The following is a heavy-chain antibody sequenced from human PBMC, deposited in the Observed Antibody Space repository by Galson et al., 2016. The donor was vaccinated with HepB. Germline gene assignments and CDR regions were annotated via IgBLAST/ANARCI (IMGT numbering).Heavy chain of an antibody. D-gene: IGHD3-22*01. CDR1: GGSITDSEYY. CDR2: IYYTGRA. V-gene: IGHV4-39*01. CDR3: AGPHYYDTTQTGFDP. Sequence: SETLSLTCTVSGGSITDSEYYWTWIRQPPGKGLEWIGGIYYTGRASYNASLKSRVTISVDTSKNQFSLKLTSVTAGDTAVYYCAGPHYYDTTQTGFDPWGQGTQVTVSS. J-gene: IGHJ5*02.